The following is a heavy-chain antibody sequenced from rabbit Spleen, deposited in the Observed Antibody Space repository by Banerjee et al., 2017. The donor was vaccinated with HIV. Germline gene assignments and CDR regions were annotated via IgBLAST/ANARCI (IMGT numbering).Heavy chain of an antibody. CDR3: ARNYVNVLDP. CDR1: GFSFSSSYY. CDR2: ISAGSSGST. D-gene: IGHD1-1*01. J-gene: IGHJ2*01. Sequence: QEQLEESGGGLVQPEGSLTLTCTASGFSFSSSYYMCGVRQAPGKGLEWIACISAGSSGSTYYATWAKGRFTVSKTSSTTVTLQMTSLTAADTAPYFCARNYVNVLDPWGPGTLVTVS. V-gene: IGHV1S45*01.